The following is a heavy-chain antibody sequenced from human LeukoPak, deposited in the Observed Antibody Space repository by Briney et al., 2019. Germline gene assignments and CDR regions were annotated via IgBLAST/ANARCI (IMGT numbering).Heavy chain of an antibody. Sequence: GESLRLSCAASGFSFSRYWIHWVRQAPGKGLEWVSRINPDGSATTYADSVKGRFTISRDNAENTVYLQMNSLRAEDTAVYYCARVLSGSWDWFDPWGQGTLVTVSS. CDR3: ARVLSGSWDWFDP. CDR2: INPDGSAT. D-gene: IGHD3-22*01. V-gene: IGHV3-74*01. CDR1: GFSFSRYW. J-gene: IGHJ5*02.